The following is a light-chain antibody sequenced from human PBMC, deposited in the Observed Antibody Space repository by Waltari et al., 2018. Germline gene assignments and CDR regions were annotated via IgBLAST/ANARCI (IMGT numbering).Light chain of an antibody. Sequence: EVVMTQSPATLSLSPGERATLSCRASQRITTSLAWYQHKPGQAPRLLIYDASTRATSVPARFSGSGSGTEFTLTISSLQSEDFAVYYCQQYNRWPPITFGQGTRLAIK. V-gene: IGKV3-15*01. CDR2: DAS. CDR3: QQYNRWPPIT. CDR1: QRITTS. J-gene: IGKJ5*01.